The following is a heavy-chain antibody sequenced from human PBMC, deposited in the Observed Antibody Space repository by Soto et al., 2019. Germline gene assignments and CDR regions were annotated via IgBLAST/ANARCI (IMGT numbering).Heavy chain of an antibody. D-gene: IGHD3-9*01. Sequence: PSETLSLTCTVSGASMSSYYWSWIRQPPGRGLGWIGYVYYSGGTNYNPSLNSRVTMSVDTSKNQFSLKLTSVTAADTAVYYCARHDLTGYFPDYCGQGTLVTVSS. CDR3: ARHDLTGYFPDY. CDR2: VYYSGGT. J-gene: IGHJ4*02. CDR1: GASMSSYY. V-gene: IGHV4-59*08.